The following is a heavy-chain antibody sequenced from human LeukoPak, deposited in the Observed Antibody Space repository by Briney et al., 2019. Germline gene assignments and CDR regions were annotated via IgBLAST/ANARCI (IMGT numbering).Heavy chain of an antibody. D-gene: IGHD4-23*01. J-gene: IGHJ4*02. CDR2: IIPIFGTA. V-gene: IGHV1-69*01. CDR3: ARESDYGGNWGFDY. CDR1: GGTFSSYA. Sequence: SGKVSCKASGGTFSSYAISWVRQAPGQGLEWMGGIIPIFGTANYAQKFQGRVTITADESTSTAYMELSSLRSEDTAVYYCARESDYGGNWGFDYWGQGTLVTVSS.